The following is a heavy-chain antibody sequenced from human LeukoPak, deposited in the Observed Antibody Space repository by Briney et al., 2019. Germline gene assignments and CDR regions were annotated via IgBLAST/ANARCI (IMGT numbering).Heavy chain of an antibody. V-gene: IGHV3-9*01. Sequence: HPGGSLRLSCAASGFTFDDYAMHWVRQAPGKGLEWVSGISWNSGSIGYTDSVKGRFTISRDNAKNSLYLQMNSLRAEDTALYYCAKVGVVVAATGAFDIWGQGTMVTVSS. D-gene: IGHD2-15*01. CDR2: ISWNSGSI. J-gene: IGHJ3*02. CDR1: GFTFDDYA. CDR3: AKVGVVVAATGAFDI.